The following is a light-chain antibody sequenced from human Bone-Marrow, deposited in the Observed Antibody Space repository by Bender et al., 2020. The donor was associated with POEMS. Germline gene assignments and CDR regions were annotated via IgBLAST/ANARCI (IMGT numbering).Light chain of an antibody. Sequence: QSALTQPASVSGSPGQSISISCTGTSSDVGSDNLVSWYRQHPGKAPKLLIYDATDRPSGVSHRFSGSKSGNTASLTISGLQAEDDGDYYCSSYGGTNTLLFGGGTKLTVL. CDR2: DAT. V-gene: IGLV2-14*02. CDR1: SSDVGSDNL. J-gene: IGLJ3*02. CDR3: SSYGGTNTLL.